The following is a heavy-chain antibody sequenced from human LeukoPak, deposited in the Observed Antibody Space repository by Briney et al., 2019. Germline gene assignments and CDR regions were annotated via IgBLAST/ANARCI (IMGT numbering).Heavy chain of an antibody. CDR2: IYYSGST. Sequence: PSETLSLTCTVSGGSISSSSYYWGWIRQPPGKGLEWIGSIYYSGSTYYNPSLKSRVTISVDTSKNQFSLKLSSVTAADTAVYYCARANYYDSSGLRYWGQGTLVTVSS. D-gene: IGHD3-22*01. J-gene: IGHJ4*02. V-gene: IGHV4-39*07. CDR3: ARANYYDSSGLRY. CDR1: GGSISSSSYY.